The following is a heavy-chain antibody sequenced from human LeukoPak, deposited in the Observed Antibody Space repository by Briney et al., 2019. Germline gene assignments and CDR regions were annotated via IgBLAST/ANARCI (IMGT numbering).Heavy chain of an antibody. CDR3: ARDSSMLRGPLVIYYFDF. J-gene: IGHJ4*02. CDR2: ITGRGDAT. D-gene: IGHD3-10*01. Sequence: SGGSLRLSCAGSDFSFITYAMSWVRQAPGKGLEWVSTITGRGDATYYADSVKGRFTISRDNSKNTLYLQMNSLRADDTAVYYCARDSSMLRGPLVIYYFDFWGQGTLVTVSS. CDR1: DFSFITYA. V-gene: IGHV3-23*01.